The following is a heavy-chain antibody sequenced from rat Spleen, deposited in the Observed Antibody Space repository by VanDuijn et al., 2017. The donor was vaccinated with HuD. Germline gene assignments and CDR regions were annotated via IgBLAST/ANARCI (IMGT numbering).Heavy chain of an antibody. D-gene: IGHD1-11*01. Sequence: EVQLVETGGGLVQPGRSLKLSCVASGFTFRSYWMYWIRQAPGRGLEWISSINTDGARTYYLDSVKGRFTISRNNAENSVYLQMHSLRSGDTATYYCAREDLERTFAFWGQGTLVTVSS. J-gene: IGHJ3*01. CDR2: INTDGART. CDR3: AREDLERTFAF. CDR1: GFTFRSYW. V-gene: IGHV5-58*01.